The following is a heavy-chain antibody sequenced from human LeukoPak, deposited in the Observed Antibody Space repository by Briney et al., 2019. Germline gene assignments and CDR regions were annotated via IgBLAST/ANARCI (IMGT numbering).Heavy chain of an antibody. J-gene: IGHJ3*02. V-gene: IGHV3-30*02. CDR3: AKDRGYSYGKNPDAFDI. CDR2: IRYDGSNK. D-gene: IGHD5-18*01. CDR1: GFTFSSYG. Sequence: PGGSLRLSCAASGFTFSSYGMHWVRQAPGKGLEWVAFIRYDGSNKYYADSVKGRFTISRDNSKNTLYPQMNSLRAEDTAVYYCAKDRGYSYGKNPDAFDIWGQGTMVTVSS.